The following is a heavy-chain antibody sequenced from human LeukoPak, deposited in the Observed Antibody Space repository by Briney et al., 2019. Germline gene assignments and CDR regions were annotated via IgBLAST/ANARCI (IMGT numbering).Heavy chain of an antibody. Sequence: GGSLRLSCAASGFTFSNYAIHWVRQSPGKGLEWVAIVSYDGGTKYYADSVKGRFTISRDNSKNTLYLQMNKLRPEDTAVYYCARDTYASSWRDGDGLDVWGQGTTVTISS. CDR1: GFTFSNYA. J-gene: IGHJ6*02. D-gene: IGHD6-13*01. CDR2: VSYDGGTK. CDR3: ARDTYASSWRDGDGLDV. V-gene: IGHV3-30-3*01.